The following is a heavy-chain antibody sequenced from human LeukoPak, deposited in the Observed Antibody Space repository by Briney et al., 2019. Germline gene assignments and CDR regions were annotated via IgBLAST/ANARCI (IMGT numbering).Heavy chain of an antibody. J-gene: IGHJ4*02. CDR3: ARNFPYSKLDY. CDR2: IDHSGST. D-gene: IGHD6-13*01. V-gene: IGHV4-34*01. CDR1: GGSFSPYY. Sequence: SETLSLTCAVSGGSFSPYYWSWIRQPPGKELEWIGEIDHSGSTNYNPSLKSRVTISVDTSKSQFSLQLSSVTAADTAVYYCARNFPYSKLDYWGQGTLVTVSS.